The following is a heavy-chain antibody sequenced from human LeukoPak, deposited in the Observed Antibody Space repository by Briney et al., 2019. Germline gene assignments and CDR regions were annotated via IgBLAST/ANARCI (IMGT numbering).Heavy chain of an antibody. CDR2: ISTYNGNT. J-gene: IGHJ4*02. CDR1: GYTFTNYG. CDR3: ARGPYCSGGTCYSQILDH. V-gene: IGHV1-18*01. D-gene: IGHD2-15*01. Sequence: ASVKVSCMASGYTFTNYGITWVRQAPGQGLEWMGWISTYNGNTNYAQKLQGRVTMTTDTSTSTAYMELRSLRSDDTAVYYCARGPYCSGGTCYSQILDHWGQGTLVTVSS.